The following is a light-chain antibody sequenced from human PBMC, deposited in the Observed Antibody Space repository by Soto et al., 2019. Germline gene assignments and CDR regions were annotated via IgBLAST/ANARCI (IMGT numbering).Light chain of an antibody. CDR3: LQDYNYPRT. Sequence: AIQLTQSPSSLSASVGDRVTITCRASQAIGNDLGWYQQKPGQAPKLLIFAASTLQSGVPSRFSGSGSGTDFTLTISRLQPEDFATYYCLQDYNYPRTFGQGTKVDIK. CDR1: QAIGND. J-gene: IGKJ1*01. V-gene: IGKV1-6*01. CDR2: AAS.